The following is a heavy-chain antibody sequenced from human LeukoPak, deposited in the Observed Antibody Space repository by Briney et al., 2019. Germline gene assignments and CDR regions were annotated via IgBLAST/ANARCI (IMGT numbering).Heavy chain of an antibody. D-gene: IGHD6-25*01. J-gene: IGHJ4*02. Sequence: GGSLRLSCAASGFTFSSYGMHWVRQAPGKGLEWVAVISYDGSNKYYADSVKGRFTISRDNSKNTLYLQMSSLRAEDTAVYYCAKNSGYSSGCPDYWGQGTLVTVSS. V-gene: IGHV3-30*18. CDR3: AKNSGYSSGCPDY. CDR1: GFTFSSYG. CDR2: ISYDGSNK.